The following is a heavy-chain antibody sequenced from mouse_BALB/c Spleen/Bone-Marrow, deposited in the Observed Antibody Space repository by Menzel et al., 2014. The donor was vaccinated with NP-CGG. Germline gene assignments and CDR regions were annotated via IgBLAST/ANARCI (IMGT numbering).Heavy chain of an antibody. J-gene: IGHJ2*01. CDR3: VRKYGKGGDY. V-gene: IGHV1-61*01. CDR2: IDPSDSET. Sequence: VQLQQSGAELVRPGASVKLSCKASGYTFTGYWMNWVKQRPGQGLEWIGMIDPSDSETHYNEMFKDKATLTVDKSSSTVYMQFSGLTSEDSAVYYCVRKYGKGGDYWCQGTTLTVSS. D-gene: IGHD2-10*02. CDR1: GYTFTGYW.